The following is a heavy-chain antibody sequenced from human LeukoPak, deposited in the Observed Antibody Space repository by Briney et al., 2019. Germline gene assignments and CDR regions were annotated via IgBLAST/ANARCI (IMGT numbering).Heavy chain of an antibody. V-gene: IGHV3-69-1*01. CDR1: GFTFSDYP. D-gene: IGHD7-27*01. Sequence: PGGSLRLSCAASGFTFSDYPMNWVRQTPGKGLEWVSYISSTGVIYYADSVRGRFSISRDNAMNSVYMQMNSLRAEDTALYYCARDHNWGFDYWGRGTLVAVSS. J-gene: IGHJ4*02. CDR3: ARDHNWGFDY. CDR2: ISSTGVI.